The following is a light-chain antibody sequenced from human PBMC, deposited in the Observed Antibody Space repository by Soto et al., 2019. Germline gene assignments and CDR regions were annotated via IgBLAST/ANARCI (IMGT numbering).Light chain of an antibody. V-gene: IGLV2-14*01. CDR2: DVS. J-gene: IGLJ1*01. CDR3: RSYTTSNTRQIV. Sequence: QSVLNQPASVFGSPGQSITISCTGTSSDVGGYNYVSWYQQHPGKAPKFMIYDVSNRPSGVSNRFSGSKSGNTASLTISGLQAEDEADYYCRSYTTSNTRQIVFGTGTKVTVL. CDR1: SSDVGGYNY.